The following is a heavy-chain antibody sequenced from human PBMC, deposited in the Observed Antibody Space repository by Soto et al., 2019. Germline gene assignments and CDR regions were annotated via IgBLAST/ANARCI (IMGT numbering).Heavy chain of an antibody. CDR3: ARNGHPGITGTTSMPFDP. V-gene: IGHV3-48*03. Sequence: SGGSLRLSCAASGFTFSSYEMNWVRQAPGKGLEWVSYISSSGSTIYYADSVKGRFTISRDNAKNSLYLQMNSLRAEDTAVYYCARNGHPGITGTTSMPFDPWGQGTLVTVSS. D-gene: IGHD1-7*01. J-gene: IGHJ5*02. CDR1: GFTFSSYE. CDR2: ISSSGSTI.